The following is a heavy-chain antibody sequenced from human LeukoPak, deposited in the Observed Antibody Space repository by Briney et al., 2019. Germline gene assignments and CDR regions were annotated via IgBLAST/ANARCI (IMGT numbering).Heavy chain of an antibody. CDR3: ASSDYDILTGYSSGWFDP. D-gene: IGHD3-9*01. V-gene: IGHV4-59*08. CDR2: IYYSGST. Sequence: SETLSLTCTVSGGSISSYYWSWIRRPPGKGLEWIGYIYYSGSTNYNPSLKSRVTISVDTSKNQFSLKLSSVTAADTAVYYCASSDYDILTGYSSGWFDPWGQGTLVTVSS. CDR1: GGSISSYY. J-gene: IGHJ5*02.